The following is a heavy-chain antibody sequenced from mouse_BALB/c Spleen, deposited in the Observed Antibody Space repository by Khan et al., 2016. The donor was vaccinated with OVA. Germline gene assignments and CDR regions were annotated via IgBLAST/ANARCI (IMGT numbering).Heavy chain of an antibody. CDR3: ARDGNLDY. CDR2: IYPGDGNT. CDR1: GYTFTNSW. Sequence: QVQLQQSGPELVKPGASVKISCKTSGYTFTNSWINWVKQRPGQGPEWIGRIYPGDGNTHYNGKFRGKASLTADTSSSTAHVQLSSLTSVDSAVYFCARDGNLDYWGQGTTLTVSS. D-gene: IGHD2-1*01. V-gene: IGHV1-82*01. J-gene: IGHJ2*01.